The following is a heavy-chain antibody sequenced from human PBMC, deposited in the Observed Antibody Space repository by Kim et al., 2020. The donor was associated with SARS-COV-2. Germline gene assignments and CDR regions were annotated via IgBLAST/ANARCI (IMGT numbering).Heavy chain of an antibody. V-gene: IGHV3-48*03. CDR1: GFTFYSYE. Sequence: GGSLRLSCAASGFTFYSYEMNWVCQAPGKGLEWISYISNSGRTTNYADSVRGRFTVFRDNPENSLSLQLTSLRVDDTAVYFCARLSRAGFDYWGQGALVIVSS. CDR3: ARLSRAGFDY. D-gene: IGHD6-25*01. CDR2: ISNSGRTT. J-gene: IGHJ4*02.